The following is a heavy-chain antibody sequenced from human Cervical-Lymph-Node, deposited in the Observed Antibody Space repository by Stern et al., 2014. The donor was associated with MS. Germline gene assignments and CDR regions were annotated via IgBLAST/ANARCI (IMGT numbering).Heavy chain of an antibody. Sequence: VQLEQSGAALKKPGDSLKVSCKASGFTFTSYGISWVRQAPGQGLAWMGWISAYNGNTDYVEKLQDRVPTITDKSTRTVYMELRSLRSDDTAVYYCARDPLTAMGYYCFDYWGQGTLVTVSS. CDR1: GFTFTSYG. D-gene: IGHD5-18*01. J-gene: IGHJ4*02. CDR2: ISAYNGNT. V-gene: IGHV1-18*01. CDR3: ARDPLTAMGYYCFDY.